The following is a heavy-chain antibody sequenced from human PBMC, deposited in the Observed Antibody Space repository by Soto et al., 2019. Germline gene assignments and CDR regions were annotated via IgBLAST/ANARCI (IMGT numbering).Heavy chain of an antibody. CDR2: IKEDGSEK. J-gene: IGHJ4*02. D-gene: IGHD2-15*01. V-gene: IGHV3-7*01. Sequence: GGSLRLSCAASGFTFSNYWMTWVRQAPGKGLEWVANIKEDGSEKHYMDSVKGRFTISRDNAKNSLYLQMNSLRVEDTAVYFCSRDVVVGAKALNYWGQGALVTVSS. CDR3: SRDVVVGAKALNY. CDR1: GFTFSNYW.